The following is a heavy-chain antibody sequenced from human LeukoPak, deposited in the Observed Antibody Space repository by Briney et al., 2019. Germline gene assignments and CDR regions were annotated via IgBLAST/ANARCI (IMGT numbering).Heavy chain of an antibody. J-gene: IGHJ3*02. CDR3: ARDLKPVVAAYAFDI. CDR1: GGSISSGGYY. CDR2: IYYSGST. V-gene: IGHV4-31*03. Sequence: SETLSLTCTVSGGSISSGGYYWSWIRQHPGKGLEWIGYIYYSGSTYYNPSLKGRVTISVDTSKNQFSLKLSSVTAADTAVYYCARDLKPVVAAYAFDIRGQGTMVTVSS. D-gene: IGHD2-15*01.